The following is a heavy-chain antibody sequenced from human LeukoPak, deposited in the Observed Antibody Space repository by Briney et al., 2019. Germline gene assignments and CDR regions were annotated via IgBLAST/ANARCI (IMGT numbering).Heavy chain of an antibody. J-gene: IGHJ5*02. D-gene: IGHD4-17*01. Sequence: ASVKVSCKASGGTFSSYAISWVRQAPGQGLEWLGGIMPLFGTAGYAQKFQGRVTITKDESTRTVYLELTSLTSDDTAVYYCARDVHGDYGSGWFDPWGQGTLVSVSS. CDR1: GGTFSSYA. CDR3: ARDVHGDYGSGWFDP. CDR2: IMPLFGTA. V-gene: IGHV1-69*05.